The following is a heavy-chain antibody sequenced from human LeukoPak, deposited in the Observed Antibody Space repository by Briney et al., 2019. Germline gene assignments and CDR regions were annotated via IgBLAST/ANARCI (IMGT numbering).Heavy chain of an antibody. J-gene: IGHJ4*02. Sequence: SVKVSCKASGGTFSSYAISWVRQAPGQGLEWMGRIIPILGIANYAQKFQGRVTITADKSTSTAYMELSSLRSEDTAVYYCAREHPYTVPGGYFDYWGQGTLVTVSS. CDR1: GGTFSSYA. CDR3: AREHPYTVPGGYFDY. CDR2: IIPILGIA. D-gene: IGHD4-17*01. V-gene: IGHV1-69*04.